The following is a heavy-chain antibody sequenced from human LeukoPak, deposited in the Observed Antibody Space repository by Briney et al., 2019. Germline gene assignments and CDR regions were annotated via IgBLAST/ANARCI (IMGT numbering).Heavy chain of an antibody. CDR1: GGSISSSNW. D-gene: IGHD2-2*01. V-gene: IGHV4-4*02. Sequence: PSGTLSLTCAVSGGSISSSNWWSLVRQPPGKGLEWIGEIYHSGSTNYNPSLKSRVTISVDKSKNQFSLKLSSMTAADTAVYYCARESGSIVVVPAAYDYWGQGTLVTVSS. J-gene: IGHJ4*02. CDR3: ARESGSIVVVPAAYDY. CDR2: IYHSGST.